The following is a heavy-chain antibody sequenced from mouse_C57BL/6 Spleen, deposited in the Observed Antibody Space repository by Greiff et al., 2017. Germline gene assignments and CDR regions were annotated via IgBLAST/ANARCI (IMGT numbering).Heavy chain of an antibody. J-gene: IGHJ1*03. V-gene: IGHV1-9*01. CDR1: GYTFTGYW. Sequence: QVQLQQSGAELMKPGASVKLSCKATGYTFTGYWIEWVKQRPGHGLEWIGEILPGSGSTNYNEKFKGKATFTADTSSNTAYMQHSSLTTEDSAIYYCAKGATVVANWYFDVWGTRTTVTVSS. CDR3: AKGATVVANWYFDV. CDR2: ILPGSGST. D-gene: IGHD1-1*01.